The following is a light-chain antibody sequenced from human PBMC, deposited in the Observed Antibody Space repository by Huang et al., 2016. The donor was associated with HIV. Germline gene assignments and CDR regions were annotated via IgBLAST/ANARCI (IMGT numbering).Light chain of an antibody. CDR3: QQTYSSPRT. J-gene: IGKJ1*01. CDR2: AAS. CDR1: QTLNSY. V-gene: IGKV1-39*01. Sequence: DIQMTQSPSSLSASVGDRVTITCWASQTLNSYLHWYQQKPGKAPQLLIYAASNLQSGVPSRFSGGGSGTEFTLTISSLQPEEFATYYCQQTYSSPRTFGQGTKVDIK.